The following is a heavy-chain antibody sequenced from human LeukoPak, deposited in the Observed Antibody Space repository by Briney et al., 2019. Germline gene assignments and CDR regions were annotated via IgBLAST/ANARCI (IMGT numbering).Heavy chain of an antibody. J-gene: IGHJ6*02. CDR3: VRDFCTGCNYYFYGMDV. CDR1: GFALDDYV. D-gene: IGHD2-2*01. Sequence: PGRSLRLSCTASGFALDDYVMHWVRQTPGGGLEWVSGISRDSANIGYADSVKGRLTISRDNDKNSLYLQMNSLTTEDTALYYCVRDFCTGCNYYFYGMDVWGRGTTVTVSS. V-gene: IGHV3-9*01. CDR2: ISRDSANI.